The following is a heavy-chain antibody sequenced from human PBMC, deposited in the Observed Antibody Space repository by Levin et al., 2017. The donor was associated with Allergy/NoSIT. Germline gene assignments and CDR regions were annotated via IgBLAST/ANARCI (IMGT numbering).Heavy chain of an antibody. CDR3: AKDKVAVALDAFDI. J-gene: IGHJ3*02. Sequence: SLKISCAASGFTFDDYAMHWVRQAPGKGLEWVSGISWNSGSIGYADSVKGRFTISRDNAKNSLYLQMNSLRAEDTALYYCAKDKVAVALDAFDIWGQGTMVTVSS. CDR2: ISWNSGSI. V-gene: IGHV3-9*01. CDR1: GFTFDDYA. D-gene: IGHD6-19*01.